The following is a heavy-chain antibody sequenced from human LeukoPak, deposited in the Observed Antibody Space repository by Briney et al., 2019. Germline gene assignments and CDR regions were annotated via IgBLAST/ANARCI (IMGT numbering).Heavy chain of an antibody. CDR3: EKDANYYDSSGYLIPFDY. V-gene: IGHV3-23*01. D-gene: IGHD3-22*01. CDR2: ISGNGHQT. Sequence: GGSLRLSCSASGFAFSRFAMTWVRQLPGKGLDWVSSISGNGHQTYYGDSVKGRFSVSRDNSKNILYLQMDSLRADDSALYYCEKDANYYDSSGYLIPFDYWGQGTLVTVSS. J-gene: IGHJ4*02. CDR1: GFAFSRFA.